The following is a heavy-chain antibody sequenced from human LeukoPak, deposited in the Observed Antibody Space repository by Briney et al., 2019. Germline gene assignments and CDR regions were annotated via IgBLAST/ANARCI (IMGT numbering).Heavy chain of an antibody. D-gene: IGHD4/OR15-4a*01. Sequence: GGSLRLSCAASGFTFSSYSMNWVRQAPGKRLEWVSAISGSGGSTYYADSVKGRFTISRDNSKNTLYLQMNSLRAEDTAVYYCAKDPPANLYNWFDPWGQGTLVTVSS. CDR3: AKDPPANLYNWFDP. CDR1: GFTFSSYS. J-gene: IGHJ5*02. CDR2: ISGSGGST. V-gene: IGHV3-23*01.